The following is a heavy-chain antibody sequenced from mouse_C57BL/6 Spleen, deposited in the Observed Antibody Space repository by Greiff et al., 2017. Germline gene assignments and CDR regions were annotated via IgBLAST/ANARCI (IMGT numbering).Heavy chain of an antibody. CDR2: IDPSDSYT. Sequence: QVQLQQPGAELVMPGASVKLSCKASGYTFTSSWMHWVKQRPGQGLEWIGEIDPSDSYTNYNQKFKGKSTLTVDKSSSTAYMQLSSLTSEDSAVYYCARSRYFDVWGTGTTVTVSS. V-gene: IGHV1-69*01. CDR1: GYTFTSSW. J-gene: IGHJ1*03. CDR3: ARSRYFDV.